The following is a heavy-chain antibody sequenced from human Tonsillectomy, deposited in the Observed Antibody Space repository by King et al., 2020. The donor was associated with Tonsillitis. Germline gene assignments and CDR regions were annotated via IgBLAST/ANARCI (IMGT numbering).Heavy chain of an antibody. V-gene: IGHV4-31*03. CDR1: GGSISSGDYF. CDR3: AGEAMLGEWRDYYYVMDV. J-gene: IGHJ6*02. Sequence: QLQESGPGLVKPSQTLSLTCTVSGGSISSGDYFWSWIRQPPGKGLEWIGYIYYSGNTYYNPSLKSRVTISVDSSENQFSLKLSSVTAADTAVYYCAGEAMLGEWRDYYYVMDVWGQGTTVTVSS. CDR2: IYYSGNT. D-gene: IGHD3-16*01.